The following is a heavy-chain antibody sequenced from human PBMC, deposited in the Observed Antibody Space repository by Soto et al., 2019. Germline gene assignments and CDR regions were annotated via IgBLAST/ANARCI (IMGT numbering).Heavy chain of an antibody. Sequence: PGGSLRLSCAASGFTFSSYAMSWVRQAPGKGLEWVSAISGSGGSTYYADSVKGRFTISRDNSKNTLYLQMNSLRAEDTVVYYCAKVGNWNGEFDYWGQGTLVTVSS. D-gene: IGHD1-1*01. CDR1: GFTFSSYA. CDR2: ISGSGGST. V-gene: IGHV3-23*01. CDR3: AKVGNWNGEFDY. J-gene: IGHJ4*02.